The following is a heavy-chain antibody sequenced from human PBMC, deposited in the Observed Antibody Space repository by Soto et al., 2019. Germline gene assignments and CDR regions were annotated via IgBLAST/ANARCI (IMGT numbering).Heavy chain of an antibody. J-gene: IGHJ4*02. CDR3: ARGKPCSGGSCYHYFAY. CDR2: IYYSGAT. D-gene: IGHD2-15*01. CDR1: GASISTYY. Sequence: SETLSLTCTVSGASISTYYWSWIRQPPGKGLEWIGYIYYSGATNYNPSLKSRVTLSVDTSKNQFSLKLNSVTAADTALYYCARGKPCSGGSCYHYFAYWGQGTLVTVSS. V-gene: IGHV4-59*01.